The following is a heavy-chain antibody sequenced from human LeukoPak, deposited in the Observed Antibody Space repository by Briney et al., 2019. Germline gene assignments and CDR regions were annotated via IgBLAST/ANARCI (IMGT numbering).Heavy chain of an antibody. V-gene: IGHV4-34*01. CDR2: INHSGST. CDR1: GGSFSGYY. CDR3: ARGLAAAGWGD. J-gene: IGHJ4*02. Sequence: SETLSLTCAVYGGSFSGYYWSWIRQPPGKGLEWIGEINHSGSTNYNPSLKSRVIISVDTSKNQFSLKLSSVTAADTAVYYCARGLAAAGWGDWGQGTLVTVSS. D-gene: IGHD6-13*01.